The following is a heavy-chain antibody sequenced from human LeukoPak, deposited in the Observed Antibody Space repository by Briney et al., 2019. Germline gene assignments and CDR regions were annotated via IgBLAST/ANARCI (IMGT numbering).Heavy chain of an antibody. J-gene: IGHJ4*02. CDR1: GFTFSSYS. Sequence: PGGSLRLSCAASGFTFSSYSMNWVGQAPGKGLEWVSYISSSSSTIYYADSVKGRFTISRDNAKNSLYLQMNSLRAEDTAVYYCARRGKDYGDYFDYWGQGTLVTVSS. CDR2: ISSSSSTI. CDR3: ARRGKDYGDYFDY. D-gene: IGHD4-17*01. V-gene: IGHV3-48*04.